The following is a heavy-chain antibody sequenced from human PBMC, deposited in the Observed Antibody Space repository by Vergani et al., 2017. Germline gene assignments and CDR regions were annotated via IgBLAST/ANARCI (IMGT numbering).Heavy chain of an antibody. CDR3: AREEELEDGDYGRVVVFDY. CDR2: IYYSGST. D-gene: IGHD4-17*01. Sequence: QVQLQESGPGLVKPSQTLSLTCTVSGGSISSYYWSWIRQPPGKGLEWIGYIYYSGSTNYNPSLKSRVTISVDTSKNQFSLKLSSVTAADTAVYYCAREEELEDGDYGRVVVFDYWGQGTLVTVSS. CDR1: GGSISSYY. V-gene: IGHV4-59*12. J-gene: IGHJ4*02.